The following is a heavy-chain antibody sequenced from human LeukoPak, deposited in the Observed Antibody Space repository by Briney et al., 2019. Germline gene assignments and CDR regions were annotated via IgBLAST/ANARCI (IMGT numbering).Heavy chain of an antibody. V-gene: IGHV3-13*01. CDR1: GFTLGGHD. J-gene: IGHJ4*02. CDR2: VSAGHHA. Sequence: GGSLRLSCTASGFTLGGHDMHWVRQTTGDGLEWVAAVSAGHHAFYAGSVKGRFTVSREDAKNSLYLQMNSLRDEDTAVYYCAKRPSDYGDYVSYFDYWGQGTLVTVSS. CDR3: AKRPSDYGDYVSYFDY. D-gene: IGHD4-17*01.